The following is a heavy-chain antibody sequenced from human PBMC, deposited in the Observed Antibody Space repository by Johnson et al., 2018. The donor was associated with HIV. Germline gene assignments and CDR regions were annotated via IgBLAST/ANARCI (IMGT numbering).Heavy chain of an antibody. CDR2: IGTVGDT. D-gene: IGHD6-13*01. CDR3: AKELIAAAGTSSFDI. Sequence: VQLVESGGGLVQPGGSLRLSCAASGFTFSSYDMHWVRQATGKGLEWVSAIGTVGDTYYVGSVKGRFTISRDNSKNTLYLQMNSLRAEDTAVYYCAKELIAAAGTSSFDIWGQGTMVTVSS. V-gene: IGHV3-13*01. J-gene: IGHJ3*02. CDR1: GFTFSSYD.